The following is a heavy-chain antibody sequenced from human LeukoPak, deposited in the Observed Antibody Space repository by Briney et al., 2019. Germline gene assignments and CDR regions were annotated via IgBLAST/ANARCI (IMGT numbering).Heavy chain of an antibody. CDR1: GGSISSYY. Sequence: PSETLSLTCTVSGGSISSYYWSWIRQPPGKGLEWIGYIYYSGSTNYNPSLKSRVTISVDTSKKHCYLKLSSVTAADTAVYYCARRDGGGYADYWGQGTLVTVSS. J-gene: IGHJ4*02. V-gene: IGHV4-59*01. D-gene: IGHD5-12*01. CDR3: ARRDGGGYADY. CDR2: IYYSGST.